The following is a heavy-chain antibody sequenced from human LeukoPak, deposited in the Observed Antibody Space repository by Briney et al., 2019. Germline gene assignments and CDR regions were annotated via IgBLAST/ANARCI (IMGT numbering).Heavy chain of an antibody. CDR3: AREGVAAAARDNY. D-gene: IGHD6-13*01. J-gene: IGHJ4*02. CDR1: GFTVSSNY. V-gene: IGHV3-66*01. Sequence: PGGSLRLSCAASGFTVSSNYMNWVRQAPGKGLEWVSLLYSDGTTYYADSVKGRFTISRDNSKNTLFLQMNSLRAEDTAVYYCAREGVAAAARDNYWGQGTLVTVSS. CDR2: LYSDGTT.